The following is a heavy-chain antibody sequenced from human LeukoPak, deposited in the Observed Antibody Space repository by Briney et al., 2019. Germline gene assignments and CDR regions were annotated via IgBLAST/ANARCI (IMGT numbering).Heavy chain of an antibody. CDR3: AKALMVRGRDNWFDP. Sequence: PGGSLRLSCAASGFTFSSYGMHWVRQAPGKGLEWVAVISYDGSNKYYADSVKGRFTISRDNAKNTLYLQMNSLRAEDTAVYYCAKALMVRGRDNWFDPWGQGTLVTVSS. CDR2: ISYDGSNK. V-gene: IGHV3-30*18. J-gene: IGHJ5*02. D-gene: IGHD3-10*01. CDR1: GFTFSSYG.